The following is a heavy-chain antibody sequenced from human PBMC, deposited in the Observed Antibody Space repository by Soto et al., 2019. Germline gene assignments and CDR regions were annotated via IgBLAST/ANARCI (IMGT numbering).Heavy chain of an antibody. CDR3: ARGYYYGSGSDPTAYYYGMDV. Sequence: SETLSLTCAVYGGSFRGYYWSWIRQPPGKGLEWIGEINHSGSTNYNPSLKSRVTISVDTSKNQFSLKLSSVTAADTAVYYCARGYYYGSGSDPTAYYYGMDVWGQGTTVTVS. V-gene: IGHV4-34*01. CDR2: INHSGST. D-gene: IGHD3-10*01. J-gene: IGHJ6*02. CDR1: GGSFRGYY.